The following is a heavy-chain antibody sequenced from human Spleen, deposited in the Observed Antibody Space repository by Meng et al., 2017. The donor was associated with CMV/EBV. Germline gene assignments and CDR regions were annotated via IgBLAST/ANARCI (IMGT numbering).Heavy chain of an antibody. CDR1: GFTFSNSA. CDR2: IVVGSGVT. CDR3: AAVVSGYCTSTSCFDY. Sequence: SVKVSCKASGFTFSNSAVQWVRQARGQRPEWIGWIVVGSGVTDFAQNFQERVTIIWDMSTTTAYMELSSLRSEDTAVYYCAAVVSGYCTSTSCFDYWGQGTLVTVSS. J-gene: IGHJ4*02. D-gene: IGHD2-2*01. V-gene: IGHV1-58*01.